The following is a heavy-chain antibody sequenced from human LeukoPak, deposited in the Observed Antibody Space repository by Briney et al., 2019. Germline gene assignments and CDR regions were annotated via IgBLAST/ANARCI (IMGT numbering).Heavy chain of an antibody. CDR3: ARAWSRITIFGVVKYTRLDAFDI. CDR2: IKQDGSEK. V-gene: IGHV3-7*01. J-gene: IGHJ3*02. Sequence: GGSLRPSCAASGFTFSSYWMSWVRQAPGKGLEWVANIKQDGSEKYYVDSVKGRFTISRDNAKNSLHLQMNSLRAEDTAVYYCARAWSRITIFGVVKYTRLDAFDIWGQGTMVTVSS. D-gene: IGHD3-3*01. CDR1: GFTFSSYW.